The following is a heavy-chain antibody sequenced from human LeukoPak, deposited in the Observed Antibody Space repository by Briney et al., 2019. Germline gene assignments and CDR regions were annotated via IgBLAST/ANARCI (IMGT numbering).Heavy chain of an antibody. CDR2: ISGSSGST. J-gene: IGHJ4*02. D-gene: IGHD6-19*01. CDR1: GFTFNNYA. V-gene: IGHV3-23*01. CDR3: AKVYSIAVAGPVDY. Sequence: GGSLTLSCAASGFTFNNYAMTWVRQAPGKGLEWVSGISGSSGSTYYADSVKGRFTISRDNSKNTLNLQMNSLRVEDTAVYFCAKVYSIAVAGPVDYWGQGILVTVSS.